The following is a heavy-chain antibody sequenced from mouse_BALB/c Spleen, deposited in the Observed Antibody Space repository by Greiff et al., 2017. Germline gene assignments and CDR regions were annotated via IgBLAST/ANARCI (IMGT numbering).Heavy chain of an antibody. CDR2: IWGDGST. J-gene: IGHJ4*01. D-gene: IGHD2-1*01. CDR3: AREEKTYGNYPYAMDY. CDR1: GFSLTGYG. Sequence: QVQLQQSGPGLVAPSQSLSITCTVSGFSLTGYGVNWVRQPPGKGLEWLGMIWGDGSTDYNSALKSRLSISKDNSKSQVFLKMNSLQTDDTARYYCAREEKTYGNYPYAMDYWGQGTSVTVSS. V-gene: IGHV2-6-7*01.